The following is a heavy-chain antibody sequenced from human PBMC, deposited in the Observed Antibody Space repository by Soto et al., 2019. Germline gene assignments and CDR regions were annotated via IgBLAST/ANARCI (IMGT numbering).Heavy chain of an antibody. J-gene: IGHJ4*02. V-gene: IGHV3-30*18. Sequence: PGGSLRLSCAASGFTFSSYGMHWVRQAPGKGLEWVAVISYDGSNKYYADSVKGRFTISRDNSKNTLYLQMNSLRAEDTAVYYCAKDRGTVTRYFDYWGQGTLVTVSS. D-gene: IGHD4-4*01. CDR2: ISYDGSNK. CDR3: AKDRGTVTRYFDY. CDR1: GFTFSSYG.